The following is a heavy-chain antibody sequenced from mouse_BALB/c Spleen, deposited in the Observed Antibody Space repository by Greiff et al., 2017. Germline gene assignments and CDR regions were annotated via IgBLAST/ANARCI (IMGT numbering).Heavy chain of an antibody. CDR2: IYPGGGYT. D-gene: IGHD1-1*02. CDR1: GYTFTNHW. V-gene: IGHV1-63*02. CDR3: ASLGDYDAMDY. J-gene: IGHJ4*01. Sequence: QVQLQQSGAELVRPGTSVKISCKASGYTFTNHWLGWVKQRPGHGLEWIGDIYPGGGYTNYNEKFKGKATLTADTSSSTAYMQLSSLTSEDSAVYFCASLGDYDAMDYWGQGTSVTVSS.